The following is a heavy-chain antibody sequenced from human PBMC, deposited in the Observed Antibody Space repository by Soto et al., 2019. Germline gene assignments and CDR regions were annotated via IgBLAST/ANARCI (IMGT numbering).Heavy chain of an antibody. CDR2: IIPIFGTA. Sequence: QVQLVQSGAEVKKPGSSVKVSCKASGGTFSSYAISWVRQAPGQGLEWMGGIIPIFGTANYAQKFQGRVTINADESTSTAYMELSSLRSEDTAVYYCAREGYHYYDSSGYSAYYFDYGGQGTRVTVSS. CDR3: AREGYHYYDSSGYSAYYFDY. J-gene: IGHJ4*02. CDR1: GGTFSSYA. D-gene: IGHD3-22*01. V-gene: IGHV1-69*01.